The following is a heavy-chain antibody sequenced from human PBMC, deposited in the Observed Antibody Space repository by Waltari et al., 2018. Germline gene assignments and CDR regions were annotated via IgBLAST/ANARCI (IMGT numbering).Heavy chain of an antibody. CDR3: ARDRGRGLYLDS. Sequence: QLQLQQSGPGLVKPSESLSLTCAVSGDSMTGRDWWSWVRRPPGKGLEWIGQIHRSGKTHYNPSLESRVTLSKDTSNKQFSLKVPSATAADTAVYYCARDRGRGLYLDSWGQGTLVTVSP. CDR2: IHRSGKT. V-gene: IGHV4-4*02. CDR1: GDSMTGRDW. J-gene: IGHJ4*02. D-gene: IGHD2-15*01.